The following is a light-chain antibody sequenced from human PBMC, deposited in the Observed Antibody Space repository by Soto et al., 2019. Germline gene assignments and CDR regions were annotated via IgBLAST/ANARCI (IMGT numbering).Light chain of an antibody. J-gene: IGLJ2*01. CDR1: SSDVGGYNY. CDR2: DVT. CDR3: CSYAGTNTLVV. V-gene: IGLV2-11*01. Sequence: QSALTQPRSVSGSPGQSVTLSCTGTSSDVGGYNYVSWYQQHPGKAPKLIISDVTERPSGVPDRFSGSKSGNTASLTISWLQAEDEADYSCCSYAGTNTLVVFGGGTKLTVL.